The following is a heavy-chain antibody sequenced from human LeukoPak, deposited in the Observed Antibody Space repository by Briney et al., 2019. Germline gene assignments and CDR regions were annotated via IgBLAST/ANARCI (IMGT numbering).Heavy chain of an antibody. Sequence: GSLRLSCAASGFTFISYAMSWVRQAPGKGLEWVSAISGSGGSTYYADSVKGRFTISRDNSKNTLYLQMNSLRAEDTAVYYCAKTGTPWYYFDYWGQGTLGTVSS. J-gene: IGHJ4*02. CDR2: ISGSGGST. CDR3: AKTGTPWYYFDY. CDR1: GFTFISYA. D-gene: IGHD6-13*01. V-gene: IGHV3-23*01.